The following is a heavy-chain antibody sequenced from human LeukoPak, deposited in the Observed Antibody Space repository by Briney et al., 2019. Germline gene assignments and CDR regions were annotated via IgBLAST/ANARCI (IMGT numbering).Heavy chain of an antibody. J-gene: IGHJ4*02. Sequence: SELLSLTCIVSGGSINGFYWSWIRQSPGRGLEWIGYIYYSGGTKYNPSLKSRVTISLETSKNQFSLTMTSVTAADTAVYYCVRFACGVECATLDNWGQGTLVTVSS. CDR1: GGSINGFY. CDR3: VRFACGVECATLDN. V-gene: IGHV4-59*08. D-gene: IGHD2-8*02. CDR2: IYYSGGT.